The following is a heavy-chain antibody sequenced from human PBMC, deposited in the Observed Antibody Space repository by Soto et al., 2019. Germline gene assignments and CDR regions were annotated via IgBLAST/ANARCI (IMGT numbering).Heavy chain of an antibody. CDR3: ANLWYNCNDPHRDY. CDR2: ISGSGGST. D-gene: IGHD1-20*01. Sequence: PGGSLRLSCAASGFTFSSYAMSWVRQAPGKGLEWVSAISGSGGSTYYADSVKGRFTISRDNSKNTLYLQMNSLRAEDTAVYYCANLWYNCNDPHRDYWGQGTLVTVSS. J-gene: IGHJ4*02. CDR1: GFTFSSYA. V-gene: IGHV3-23*01.